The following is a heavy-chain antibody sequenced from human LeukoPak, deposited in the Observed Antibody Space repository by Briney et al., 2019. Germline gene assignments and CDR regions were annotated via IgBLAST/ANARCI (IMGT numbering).Heavy chain of an antibody. CDR1: GYTFTGYY. CDR2: INPNSGGT. Sequence: GASVKVSCKASGYTFTGYYMHWVRQAPGQGLEWMGWINPNSGGTNYAQRFQGRVTMTRDTSISTAYMELSRLRSDDTAVYYCAREPLPYDFWSGRFDYWGQGTLVTVSS. J-gene: IGHJ4*02. D-gene: IGHD3-3*01. V-gene: IGHV1-2*02. CDR3: AREPLPYDFWSGRFDY.